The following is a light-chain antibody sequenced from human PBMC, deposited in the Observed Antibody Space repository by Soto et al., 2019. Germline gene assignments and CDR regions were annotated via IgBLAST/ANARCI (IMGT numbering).Light chain of an antibody. CDR2: DAS. V-gene: IGKV3-11*01. Sequence: EIVLTQSPATLSLSPGERATLSCRASQSVSTYFAWYQQKPGQAPRLLIYDASSRATGIPARFSGSGSGKEFTLTISSLEPEDFAVYYCQQRSNWPVTFGQGTRVEIK. CDR1: QSVSTY. J-gene: IGKJ1*01. CDR3: QQRSNWPVT.